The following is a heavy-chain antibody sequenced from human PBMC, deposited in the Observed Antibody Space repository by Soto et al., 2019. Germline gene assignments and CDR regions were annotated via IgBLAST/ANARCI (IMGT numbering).Heavy chain of an antibody. J-gene: IGHJ3*02. CDR3: ASEEAMVNSYPAYAFDI. D-gene: IGHD5-18*01. V-gene: IGHV1-18*01. CDR2: ISAYNGNA. CDR1: GYTFTSYG. Sequence: QVQLVQSGAEVKKPGASVKVSCKASGYTFTSYGISWVRQAPGQGLEWMGWISAYNGNANYAQKLQGRVTMTTDTSTRTAYMEVRSLRSDDTAVYYCASEEAMVNSYPAYAFDIWGQGTVVTVAS.